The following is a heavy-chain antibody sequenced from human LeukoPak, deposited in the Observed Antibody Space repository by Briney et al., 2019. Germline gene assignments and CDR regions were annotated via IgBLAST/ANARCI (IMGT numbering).Heavy chain of an antibody. Sequence: GRSLRLSCAASGFTFSSYGMHWVRQAPGKGLEWVAVISYDGSSKYYADSVKGRFTISGDNSKNTLYLQMNSLRAEDTAVYYCAKSEYRLVASASPGAAFDYWGQGTLVTVSS. J-gene: IGHJ4*02. CDR1: GFTFSSYG. CDR3: AKSEYRLVASASPGAAFDY. V-gene: IGHV3-30*18. D-gene: IGHD6-19*01. CDR2: ISYDGSSK.